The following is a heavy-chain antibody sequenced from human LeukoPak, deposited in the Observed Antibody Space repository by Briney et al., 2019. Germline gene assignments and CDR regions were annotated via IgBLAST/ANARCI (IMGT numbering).Heavy chain of an antibody. J-gene: IGHJ4*02. CDR2: IIPILGIA. CDR1: GGTFSSYA. V-gene: IGHV1-69*04. CDR3: ARETTIVVVVAAQYYFDY. Sequence: ASVKVSCKASGGTFSSYAISWVRQAPGQGLEWMGRIIPILGIANYAQKFQGRVTITADKSTSTAYMELSSLRSEDTAVYYCARETTIVVVVAAQYYFDYWGQGTLVTVSS. D-gene: IGHD2-15*01.